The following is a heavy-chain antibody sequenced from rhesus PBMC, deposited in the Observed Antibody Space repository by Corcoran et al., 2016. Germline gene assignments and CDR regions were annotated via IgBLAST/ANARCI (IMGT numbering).Heavy chain of an antibody. CDR1: GGSISDDYY. D-gene: IGHD4-23*01. CDR2: IYGSGGGT. Sequence: QVQLQESGPGLVKPSETLSLTCAVSGGSISDDYYWSWIRQPPGKGREWIGYIYGSGGGTNYNPSLKNRVTISIDTSKNQFSLKLSSVTAADTAVYYCARVGEYSNYFDYWGQGVLVTVSS. CDR3: ARVGEYSNYFDY. V-gene: IGHV4-106*01. J-gene: IGHJ4*01.